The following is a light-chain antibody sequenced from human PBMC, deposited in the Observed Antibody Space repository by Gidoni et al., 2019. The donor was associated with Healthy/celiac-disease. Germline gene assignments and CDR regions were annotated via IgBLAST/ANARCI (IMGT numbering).Light chain of an antibody. CDR1: QRVSSY. CDR2: DAS. Sequence: EIVLTQSPATLSLSPGERATLSCRASQRVSSYLAWYQQKPGQAPRLLIYDASTRATGIPARFSGSGSGTDFTLTISSLEPEDFAVYYCQQRSNWPPYTFGQXTKLEIK. CDR3: QQRSNWPPYT. V-gene: IGKV3-11*01. J-gene: IGKJ2*01.